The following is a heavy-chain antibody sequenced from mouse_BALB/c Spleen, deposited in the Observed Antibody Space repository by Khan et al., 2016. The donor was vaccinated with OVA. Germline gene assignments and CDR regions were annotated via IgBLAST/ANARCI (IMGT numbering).Heavy chain of an antibody. V-gene: IGHV1-4*01. D-gene: IGHD2-14*01. CDR2: INPSNGYT. CDR3: VRGGAYYRNDGWCAY. Sequence: QVQLKQSGAELARPGASVKMSCKASGYTFTSYTIHWIKLRPGQGLEWIGYINPSNGYTNYNQKFKDKATLTVDKSSTTAYMQLSSLTSDDSAVYNCVRGGAYYRNDGWCAYWGQGTLVTVYA. CDR1: GYTFTSYT. J-gene: IGHJ3*01.